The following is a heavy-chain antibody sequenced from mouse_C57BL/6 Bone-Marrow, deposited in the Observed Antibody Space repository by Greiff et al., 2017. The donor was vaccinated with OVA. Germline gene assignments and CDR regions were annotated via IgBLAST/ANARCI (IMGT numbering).Heavy chain of an antibody. V-gene: IGHV1-82*01. CDR2: IYPGDGDT. CDR1: GYAFSSSW. J-gene: IGHJ2*01. D-gene: IGHD2-2*01. Sequence: VKLMESGPELVKPGASVKISCKASGYAFSSSWMNWVKQRPGKGLEWIGRIYPGDGDTNYNGKFKGKATLTADKSSSTAYMQLSSLTSEDSAVYFCARWLGYWGQGTTLTVSS. CDR3: ARWLGY.